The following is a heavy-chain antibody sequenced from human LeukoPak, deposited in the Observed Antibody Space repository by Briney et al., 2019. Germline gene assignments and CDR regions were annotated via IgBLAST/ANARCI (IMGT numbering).Heavy chain of an antibody. J-gene: IGHJ4*02. Sequence: GGSLRLSCVASGFTFSSYAMSWVRQAPGKGLEWVSAISGSGGSTYYADSVKGRFTISRDNSKNTLYLQMNSLRAEDTAVYYCARTPGGGPFDYWGQGTLVTVSS. V-gene: IGHV3-23*01. D-gene: IGHD1-14*01. CDR1: GFTFSSYA. CDR3: ARTPGGGPFDY. CDR2: ISGSGGST.